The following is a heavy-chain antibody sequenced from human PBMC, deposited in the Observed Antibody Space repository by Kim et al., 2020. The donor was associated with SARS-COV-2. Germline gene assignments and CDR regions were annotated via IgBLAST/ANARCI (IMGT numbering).Heavy chain of an antibody. D-gene: IGHD3-16*01. Sequence: GGSLRLSCAASGFTFPDYTSHWIRQAPGKGLEWVSLMSWDGGTTYYADPVKGRFTVSRDNSKNSLYLQMKSLKTEDTALYFCTKDRLGRVIWGFGMDVWG. V-gene: IGHV3-43*01. CDR2: MSWDGGTT. CDR3: TKDRLGRVIWGFGMDV. J-gene: IGHJ6*01. CDR1: GFTFPDYT.